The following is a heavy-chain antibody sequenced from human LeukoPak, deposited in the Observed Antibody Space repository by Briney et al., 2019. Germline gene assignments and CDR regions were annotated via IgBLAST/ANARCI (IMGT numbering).Heavy chain of an antibody. Sequence: ASVKVSCKASGYTFTSYYMHWVRQAPGQGLGWMGIINPSGGSTSYAQKFQGRVTMTRDTSTSTVYMELSSLRSEDTAVYYCARGGTVYYYDSSGYSDYWGQGTLVTVSS. V-gene: IGHV1-46*03. CDR2: INPSGGST. CDR1: GYTFTSYY. J-gene: IGHJ4*02. CDR3: ARGGTVYYYDSSGYSDY. D-gene: IGHD3-22*01.